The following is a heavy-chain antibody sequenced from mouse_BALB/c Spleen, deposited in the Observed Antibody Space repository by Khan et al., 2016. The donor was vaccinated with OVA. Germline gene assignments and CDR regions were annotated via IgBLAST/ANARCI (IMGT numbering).Heavy chain of an antibody. CDR1: GYSFTTYY. Sequence: HLQQSEPELMKPGASGKISCKTSGYSFTTYYIHWVKQSHGKSLEWIGYIDPFSGDTTYNQKFKGMATLTVDKSSSTAYIHLSNLTSEDSAVYYCTRHGYVAWFTYWGQGTLVTVSA. CDR3: TRHGYVAWFTY. CDR2: IDPFSGDT. D-gene: IGHD2-2*01. J-gene: IGHJ3*01. V-gene: IGHV1S135*01.